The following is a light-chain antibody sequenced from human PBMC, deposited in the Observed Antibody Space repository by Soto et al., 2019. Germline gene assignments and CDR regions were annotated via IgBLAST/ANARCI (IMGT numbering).Light chain of an antibody. Sequence: QSVLTQPPSVSGAPGQRVTISCTGSSSNIGAGYDVHWYQQLPGTAPKLLIYGNSNRPSGVPDRFSGSKSGTAASLAITGLQAEDDADYYCQSYDSSLSGWMFGGGTKVTVL. J-gene: IGLJ3*02. CDR3: QSYDSSLSGWM. CDR2: GNS. CDR1: SSNIGAGYD. V-gene: IGLV1-40*01.